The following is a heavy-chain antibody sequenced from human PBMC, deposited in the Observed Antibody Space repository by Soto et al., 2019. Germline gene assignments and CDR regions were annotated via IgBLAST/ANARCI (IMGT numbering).Heavy chain of an antibody. J-gene: IGHJ4*02. CDR1: GYTLTELS. V-gene: IGHV1-24*01. D-gene: IGHD3-10*01. CDR2: FDPEDGET. Sequence: ASVKVSCTVSGYTLTELSMHWVRQAPGKGLEWMGGFDPEDGETIYAQKFQGRVTMTEDTSTDTAYMELSSLRSEDTAVYYCATVPMGWFGELLPDYWGQGALVTVSS. CDR3: ATVPMGWFGELLPDY.